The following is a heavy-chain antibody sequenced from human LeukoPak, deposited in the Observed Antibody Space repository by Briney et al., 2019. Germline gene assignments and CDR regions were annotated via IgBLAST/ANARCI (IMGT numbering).Heavy chain of an antibody. V-gene: IGHV4-59*11. CDR2: FYYSGST. Sequence: TETLSLTCSVSGGSISSHYWSWIRQPPGKGLEWIGYFYYSGSTKYNPSLKSRVTISVDTSKNQFSLKPSSVTAADTAVYYCARGGTTVTPGLLWFDPWGQGTLVTVSS. CDR1: GGSISSHY. D-gene: IGHD4-17*01. CDR3: ARGGTTVTPGLLWFDP. J-gene: IGHJ5*02.